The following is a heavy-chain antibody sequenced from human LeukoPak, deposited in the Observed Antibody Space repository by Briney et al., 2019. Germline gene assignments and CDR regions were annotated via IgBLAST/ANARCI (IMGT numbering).Heavy chain of an antibody. CDR2: IRYDGSDK. V-gene: IGHV3-30*02. CDR3: AKGTCDFDY. J-gene: IGHJ4*02. CDR1: GFTFSNYG. D-gene: IGHD3-10*01. Sequence: SGESLRLSCEASGFTFSNYGMHWVRQARGKGLEWVAFIRYDGSDKYYADSVKGRFTISRDTSKNTLYLQMNSLRVEDTALYYCAKGTCDFDYWGQGTLVIVSS.